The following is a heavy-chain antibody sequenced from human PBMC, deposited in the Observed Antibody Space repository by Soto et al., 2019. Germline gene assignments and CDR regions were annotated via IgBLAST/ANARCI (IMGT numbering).Heavy chain of an antibody. Sequence: GGSLRLSCAASGFTFSSYSMHWVRQAPGKGLEWVGRIKSKVDGGTTDYVAPVKGRFTISRDDSKNTVYLQMNSLKTEDTAVYFCATGGYFFDYWGQGTLVTVSS. D-gene: IGHD3-22*01. CDR2: IKSKVDGGTT. J-gene: IGHJ4*02. CDR3: ATGGYFFDY. V-gene: IGHV3-15*07. CDR1: GFTFSSYS.